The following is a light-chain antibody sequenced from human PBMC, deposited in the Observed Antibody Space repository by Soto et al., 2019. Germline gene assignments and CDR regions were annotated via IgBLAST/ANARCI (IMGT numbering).Light chain of an antibody. J-gene: IGKJ1*01. V-gene: IGKV1-27*01. CDR1: QGISNY. CDR3: QKYDSSPRT. CDR2: AAS. Sequence: DIQMTQSPSSLSASIGARVTITCRASQGISNYLAWYQQKPGKVPKLLIYAASTLQSGVSSRFSGSGSGTDFTLNMSSLQPEDVATYYCQKYDSSPRTFGQGTKVEIK.